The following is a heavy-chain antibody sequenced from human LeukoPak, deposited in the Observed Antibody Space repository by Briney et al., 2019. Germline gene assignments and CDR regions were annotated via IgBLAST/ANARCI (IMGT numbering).Heavy chain of an antibody. V-gene: IGHV3-21*01. CDR3: ARVANYDSSGSDAFDI. Sequence: GGSLRLSCAASGFTFSSYSMNWVRQAPGKGLEWVSSISSSSSYIYYADSVKGRFTISRDNAKNSLYLQMNSLRAEDTAVHYCARVANYDSSGSDAFDIWGQGTMVTVSS. CDR2: ISSSSSYI. J-gene: IGHJ3*02. CDR1: GFTFSSYS. D-gene: IGHD3-22*01.